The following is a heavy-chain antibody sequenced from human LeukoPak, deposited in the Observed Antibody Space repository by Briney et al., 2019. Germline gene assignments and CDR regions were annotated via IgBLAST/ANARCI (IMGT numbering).Heavy chain of an antibody. V-gene: IGHV4-61*02. CDR3: AGQVGYFDY. CDR2: ISTSGST. Sequence: SQTLSLTCTVSGGSVSSGSCFWSWIRQPAGKGLEWIGRISTSGSTNYNPSLKSRVTISRDTSKNQFSLKLSTVTAADTAVYYCAGQVGYFDYWGQGTLVTVSS. J-gene: IGHJ4*02. CDR1: GGSVSSGSCF. D-gene: IGHD1-26*01.